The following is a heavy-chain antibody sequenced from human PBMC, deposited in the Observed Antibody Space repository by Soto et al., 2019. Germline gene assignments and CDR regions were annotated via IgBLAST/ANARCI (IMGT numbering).Heavy chain of an antibody. CDR1: GGSISSGGYY. CDR2: IYYSGST. D-gene: IGHD3-22*01. Sequence: SETLSLTCTVSGGSISSGGYYWSWIRQHPGKGLEWIGYIYYSGSTYYNPSLKSRVTISVDTSKNQFSLKLSSVTAVDTAVYYCARVANYYDSSGYYYGDAFDIWGQGTMVTVSS. J-gene: IGHJ3*02. CDR3: ARVANYYDSSGYYYGDAFDI. V-gene: IGHV4-31*03.